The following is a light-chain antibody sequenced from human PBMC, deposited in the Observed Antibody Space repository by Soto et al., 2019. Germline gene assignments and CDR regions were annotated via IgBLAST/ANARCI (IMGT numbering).Light chain of an antibody. CDR1: QSIGSY. CDR2: DAS. J-gene: IGKJ3*01. V-gene: IGKV3-11*01. CDR3: QQRSTWPPFS. Sequence: IVLTQSPATLSVSPVERATLSGRASQSIGSYLAWYQHKLGQPPRLLIYDASNRATGIPVRFSGSGSGTDFTLTISSLEPEDFAVYYCQQRSTWPPFSFGPGTKVDI.